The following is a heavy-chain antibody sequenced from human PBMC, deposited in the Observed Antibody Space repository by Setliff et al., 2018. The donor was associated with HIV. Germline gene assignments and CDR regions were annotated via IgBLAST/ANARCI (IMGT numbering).Heavy chain of an antibody. CDR2: ISSRGSTI. Sequence: GGSLRLSCAASGFTFSSYGMHWVRQAPGKGLEWVSYISSRGSTIYYADSVKGRFTISRDNAKISLFLQMNSLRAEDTAVYYCARESKGAMALEIFDYWGQGTLVTVSS. CDR3: ARESKGAMALEIFDY. V-gene: IGHV3-48*03. CDR1: GFTFSSYG. J-gene: IGHJ4*02. D-gene: IGHD1-26*01.